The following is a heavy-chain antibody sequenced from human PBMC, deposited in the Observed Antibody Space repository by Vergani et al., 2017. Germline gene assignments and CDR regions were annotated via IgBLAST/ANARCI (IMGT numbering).Heavy chain of an antibody. D-gene: IGHD3-10*01. J-gene: IGHJ3*02. CDR1: GFTFSNAW. CDR3: AKGRFSYDAFDI. Sequence: EVQLVESGGGLVKPGGSLRLSCAASGFTFSNAWMSWVRQAPGKGLEWVGRIKSKTDGGTTDYAAPVKGRFTISRDDSKNTLYLQMNSLKTEDTAVYYCAKGRFSYDAFDIWGQGTMVTVSS. V-gene: IGHV3-15*01. CDR2: IKSKTDGGTT.